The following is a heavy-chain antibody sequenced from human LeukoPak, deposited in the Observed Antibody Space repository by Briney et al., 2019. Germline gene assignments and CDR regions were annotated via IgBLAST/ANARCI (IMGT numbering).Heavy chain of an antibody. CDR3: ARAGITVTPTPYYYYYGMDV. D-gene: IGHD4-11*01. Sequence: GASVKVSCKASGGTFSSYAISWVRQAPGQGLEWMGGIIPIFGTANYAQKFQGRVTITADESTSTAYMELSSLRSEDTAVYYCARAGITVTPTPYYYYYGMDVWGQGTTVTVSS. CDR2: IIPIFGTA. J-gene: IGHJ6*02. CDR1: GGTFSSYA. V-gene: IGHV1-69*13.